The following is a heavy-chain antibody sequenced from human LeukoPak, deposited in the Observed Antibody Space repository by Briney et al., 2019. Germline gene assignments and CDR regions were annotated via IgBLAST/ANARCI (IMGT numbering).Heavy chain of an antibody. V-gene: IGHV3-33*01. D-gene: IGHD3-9*01. CDR1: GFTFSSYG. J-gene: IGHJ5*02. Sequence: GRSLRLSWAAAGFTFSSYGIHSVRQAPGEGLGWVAVIWFDGSNKYYADSVKGRFTISRDNSKNTLYRQMNSLRAGDTAVYYWARALYDILTGPHWFDPWGQGTLVTVSS. CDR2: IWFDGSNK. CDR3: ARALYDILTGPHWFDP.